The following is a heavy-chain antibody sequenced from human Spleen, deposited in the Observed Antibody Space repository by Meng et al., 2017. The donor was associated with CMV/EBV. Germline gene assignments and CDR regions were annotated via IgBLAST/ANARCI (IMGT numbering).Heavy chain of an antibody. Sequence: ASVKVSCKASGYTFTDYFVHWMRQAPGQGLEWMGWIYPKNGEAYYAQNFRGRITMTGDTSISTASMELSRLRSDDTAVYYCARGYYDFWSGYYSYWGQGTLVTVSS. CDR2: IYPKNGEA. J-gene: IGHJ4*02. CDR1: GYTFTDYF. CDR3: ARGYYDFWSGYYSY. D-gene: IGHD3-3*01. V-gene: IGHV1-2*02.